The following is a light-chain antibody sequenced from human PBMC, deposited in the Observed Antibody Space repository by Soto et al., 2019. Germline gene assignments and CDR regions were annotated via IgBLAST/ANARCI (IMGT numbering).Light chain of an antibody. V-gene: IGKV1-39*01. Sequence: DIQMTQSPSSLSASVGDRVTITCRASQNINTYLNWYQQKPGKAPKLLIYGASTLQGGVPSRFSGGAAGTEFTLTISGLQLDDFATYYCQQSYRTLMFTFGQGTRLEIK. CDR2: GAS. CDR3: QQSYRTLMFT. CDR1: QNINTY. J-gene: IGKJ2*01.